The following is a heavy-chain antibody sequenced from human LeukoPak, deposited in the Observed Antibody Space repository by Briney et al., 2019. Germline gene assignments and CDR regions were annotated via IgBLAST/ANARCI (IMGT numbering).Heavy chain of an antibody. D-gene: IGHD1-26*01. V-gene: IGHV3-21*01. Sequence: PGGSLRLSCAASGFIFSSYSMNWVRQAPGKGLEWVSSISSSSSYIYYADSVKGRFTISRDNAKNSLYLQMNSLRAEDTAVYYCARSKKEPFYYYYGMDVWGQGTTVTVSS. CDR1: GFIFSSYS. J-gene: IGHJ6*02. CDR2: ISSSSSYI. CDR3: ARSKKEPFYYYYGMDV.